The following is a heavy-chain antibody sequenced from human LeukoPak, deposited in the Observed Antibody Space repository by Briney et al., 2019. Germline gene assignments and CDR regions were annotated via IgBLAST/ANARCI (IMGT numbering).Heavy chain of an antibody. Sequence: ARSLRLSCVASGFPFSSYWMTWVRQAPGKGLEWVSVISGGGGRTYYGDSVKGRFAISRDNSKNTVYLQMNSLRAEDTAVYYCAKDVRDIVVLIDTYMYWGQGTLVTVSS. D-gene: IGHD2-21*01. J-gene: IGHJ4*02. V-gene: IGHV3-23*01. CDR3: AKDVRDIVVLIDTYMY. CDR1: GFPFSSYW. CDR2: ISGGGGRT.